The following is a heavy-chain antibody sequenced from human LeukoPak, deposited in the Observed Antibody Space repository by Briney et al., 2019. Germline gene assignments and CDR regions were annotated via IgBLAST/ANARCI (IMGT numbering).Heavy chain of an antibody. CDR2: ISAYNGNT. CDR1: GYTFTSYG. J-gene: IGHJ4*02. V-gene: IGHV1-18*01. CDR3: ARDYHGSGSLTTFDS. D-gene: IGHD3-10*01. Sequence: ASVTVSCKASGYTFTSYGISWVRQAPGQGLEWMGWISAYNGNTNYAQKLQGRVTMTTDTSTSTAYMELRSLRSEDTAVYYCARDYHGSGSLTTFDSWGQGTLVTVSS.